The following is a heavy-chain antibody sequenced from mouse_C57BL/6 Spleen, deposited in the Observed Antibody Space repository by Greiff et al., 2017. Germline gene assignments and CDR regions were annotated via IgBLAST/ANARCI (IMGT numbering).Heavy chain of an antibody. V-gene: IGHV1-72*01. Sequence: QVHVKQPGAELVKPGASVKLSCKASGYTFTSYWMHWVKQRPGRGLEWIGRIDPNSGGTKYNEKFKSKATLTVDKPSSTAYMQLSILTSEDSAVYYCARGAAGFVGFDYWGQGTTLTVSS. CDR1: GYTFTSYW. CDR3: ARGAAGFVGFDY. J-gene: IGHJ2*01. D-gene: IGHD3-3*01. CDR2: IDPNSGGT.